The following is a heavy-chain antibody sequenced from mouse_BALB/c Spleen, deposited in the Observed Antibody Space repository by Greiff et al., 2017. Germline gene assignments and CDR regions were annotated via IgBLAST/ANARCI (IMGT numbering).Heavy chain of an antibody. D-gene: IGHD2-10*02. J-gene: IGHJ4*01. CDR2: IWGGGST. CDR1: GFSLTDYG. Sequence: VKLQQSGPGLVAPSQSLSITCTVSGFSLTDYGVSWFRQPPGQGLEWLGVIWGGGSTYYNSALKSNLSLSKDNSKSQVFLKMNSLQTDDTAMYYCAKWYGNYLYYAMDYWGQGTSVTVSS. CDR3: AKWYGNYLYYAMDY. V-gene: IGHV2-6-5*01.